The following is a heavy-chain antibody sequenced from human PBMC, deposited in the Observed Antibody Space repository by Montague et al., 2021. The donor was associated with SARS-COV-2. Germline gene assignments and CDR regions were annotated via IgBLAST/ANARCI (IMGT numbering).Heavy chain of an antibody. CDR2: IYYSGST. J-gene: IGHJ3*02. CDR3: ASPTYYYDSSGSDAFDI. D-gene: IGHD3-22*01. CDR1: GGSISSSSYY. V-gene: IGHV4-39*01. Sequence: SETLSLTCTVSGGSISSSSYYWGWIRQPPGKGLEWIGSIYYSGSTYYNPSLKSRVTISVDTPKNQFSLKLSSVTAADTAVYYCASPTYYYDSSGSDAFDIWGQGTRVTVSS.